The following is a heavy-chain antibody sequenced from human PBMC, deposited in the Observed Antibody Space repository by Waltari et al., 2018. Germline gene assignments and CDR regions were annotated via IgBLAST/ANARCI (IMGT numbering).Heavy chain of an antibody. D-gene: IGHD3-22*01. CDR1: GFTFSSYS. J-gene: IGHJ6*02. CDR3: ARVPAPDYYDSSGYYGGFYYYGMDV. V-gene: IGHV3-21*01. Sequence: EVQTPASAGGLVTPGGSLRLSCAASGFTFSSYSLTWVRQAPGTGLEGCRSISSSSSYIYYADSVKGRFTISRDNAKNSLYLQMNSLRAEDTAVYYCARVPAPDYYDSSGYYGGFYYYGMDVWGQGTTVTVSS. CDR2: ISSSSSYI.